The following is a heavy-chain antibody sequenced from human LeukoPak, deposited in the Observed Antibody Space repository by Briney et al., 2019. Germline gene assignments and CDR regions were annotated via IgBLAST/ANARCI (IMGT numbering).Heavy chain of an antibody. CDR2: ISYDGSNK. CDR3: AKDPYYYGSGSYPSPYYYYGMDV. Sequence: GRSLGLSCTDSGFTFRTFAIHWVRQAPGKGLEWVAVISYDGSNKYYADSVKGRFTISRDNSKNTLYLQMNSLRAEDTAVYYCAKDPYYYGSGSYPSPYYYYGMDVWGQGTTVTVSS. CDR1: GFTFRTFA. J-gene: IGHJ6*02. D-gene: IGHD3-10*01. V-gene: IGHV3-30*04.